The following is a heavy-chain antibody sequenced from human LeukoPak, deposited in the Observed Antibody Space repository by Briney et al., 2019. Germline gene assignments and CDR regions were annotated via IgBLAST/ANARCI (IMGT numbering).Heavy chain of an antibody. CDR2: ISGSGGST. V-gene: IGHV3-23*01. CDR1: GFTFSSYG. J-gene: IGHJ4*02. D-gene: IGHD3-10*01. CDR3: AKDRHYYGSGENFDY. Sequence: GGSLRLSCAASGFTFSSYGMSWVRQAPGKGLEWVSAISGSGGSTYYADSVKGRFTISRDNSKNTLYLQMNSLRAEDTAVYYYAKDRHYYGSGENFDYWGQGTLVTVSS.